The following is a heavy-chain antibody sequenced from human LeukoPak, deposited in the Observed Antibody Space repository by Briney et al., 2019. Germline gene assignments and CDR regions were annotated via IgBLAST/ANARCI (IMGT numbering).Heavy chain of an antibody. CDR2: IYPGDSDT. CDR1: GYSFTSYW. D-gene: IGHD3-10*01. V-gene: IGHV5-51*01. J-gene: IGHJ4*02. Sequence: GESLKISCKGSGYSFTSYWIGWVRQMPGKGLEWMGIIYPGDSDTRYSPSFQGQVTISADKSISTAYLQWSSLKASDTAMYYCARVSWDYGSGSLIDYWGQGTLVTVSS. CDR3: ARVSWDYGSGSLIDY.